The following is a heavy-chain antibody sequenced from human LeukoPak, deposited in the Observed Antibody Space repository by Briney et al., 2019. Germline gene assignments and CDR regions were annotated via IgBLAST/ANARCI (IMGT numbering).Heavy chain of an antibody. CDR3: AKDGRGIAAAGTVDY. CDR1: GFTFSSYA. Sequence: GRSLRLSCAASGFTFSSYAMHWVRQAPGKGLEWVAVISYDGSNKYYADSVKGRFTIPRDNSKNTLYLQMNSLRAEDTAVYYCAKDGRGIAAAGTVDYWGQGTLVTVSS. CDR2: ISYDGSNK. D-gene: IGHD6-13*01. J-gene: IGHJ4*02. V-gene: IGHV3-30*04.